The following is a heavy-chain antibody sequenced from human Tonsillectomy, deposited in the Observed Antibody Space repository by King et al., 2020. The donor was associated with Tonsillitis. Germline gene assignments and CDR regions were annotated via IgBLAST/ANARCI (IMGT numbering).Heavy chain of an antibody. CDR3: ARQRIVTY. Sequence: VQLVESGGGSVQPGGSLRLSRAASGFTFSSYEMNWVRQAPGKGLEWGSYISSSVITIYYADSVKGRFTTARDNAKNSLYLQMNSLRAEDTAVYYCARQRIVTYWGQGTLVTVSS. V-gene: IGHV3-48*03. J-gene: IGHJ4*02. CDR1: GFTFSSYE. CDR2: ISSSVITI. D-gene: IGHD3-22*01.